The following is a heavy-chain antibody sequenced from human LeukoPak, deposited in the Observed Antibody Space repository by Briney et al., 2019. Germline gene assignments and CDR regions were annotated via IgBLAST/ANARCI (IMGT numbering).Heavy chain of an antibody. Sequence: SETLSLTCTVSGGSISSYYWSWIRQPPGKRLEWIGYIYYSGSTNYNPSPKSRVTISVDTSKNQFSLKLSSVTAADTAVYYCARVPGGYYFDYWGQGTLVIVSS. CDR3: ARVPGGYYFDY. D-gene: IGHD3-10*01. CDR1: GGSISSYY. CDR2: IYYSGST. J-gene: IGHJ4*02. V-gene: IGHV4-59*01.